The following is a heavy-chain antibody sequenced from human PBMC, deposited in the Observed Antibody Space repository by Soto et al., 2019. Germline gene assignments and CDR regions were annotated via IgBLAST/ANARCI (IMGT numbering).Heavy chain of an antibody. CDR3: AKDSDYADSYFEY. Sequence: EVQLLESGGGLVQPGGSLRLSCAASGFTFSTYVMSWVRQAPGKGLEWVSAIGGSGGSTYYADSVKGRFTISRDNSKNTLYLQMNSLRAEDSAIYYCAKDSDYADSYFEYWGQGTLVTVSS. CDR1: GFTFSTYV. D-gene: IGHD4-17*01. V-gene: IGHV3-23*01. J-gene: IGHJ4*02. CDR2: IGGSGGST.